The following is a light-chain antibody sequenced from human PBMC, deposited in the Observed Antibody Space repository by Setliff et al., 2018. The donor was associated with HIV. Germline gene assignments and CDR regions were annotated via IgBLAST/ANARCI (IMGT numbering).Light chain of an antibody. Sequence: QSVLTQPASVSGSPGQSITISCTGTSSDVGSYNLVSWYQQHPGKAPKLMIYEVSKRPSGVSNRFSGSKSDNTASLTISGLQAEDEADYYCCSYAGTSTHVVFGGGTK. CDR1: SSDVGSYNL. J-gene: IGLJ2*01. CDR3: CSYAGTSTHVV. CDR2: EVS. V-gene: IGLV2-23*02.